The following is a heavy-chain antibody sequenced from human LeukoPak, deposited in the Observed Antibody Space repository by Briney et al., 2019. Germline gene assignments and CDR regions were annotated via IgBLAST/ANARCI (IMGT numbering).Heavy chain of an antibody. CDR1: GGSISSSSYY. CDR3: ASASIAAAGNDY. CDR2: IYTSGST. D-gene: IGHD6-13*01. Sequence: SETLSLTCTVSGGSISSSSYYWSWIRQPAGKGLEWIGRIYTSGSTNYNPSLKSRVTMSVDTSKNQFSLKLSSVTAADTAVYYCASASIAAAGNDYWGQGTLVTVSS. V-gene: IGHV4-61*02. J-gene: IGHJ4*02.